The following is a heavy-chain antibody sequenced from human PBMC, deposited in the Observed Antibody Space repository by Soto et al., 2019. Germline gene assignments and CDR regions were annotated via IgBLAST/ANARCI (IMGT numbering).Heavy chain of an antibody. CDR2: LSAYSGDT. J-gene: IGHJ6*02. CDR1: GYTFSSYG. Sequence: GASVKVSCKASGYTFSSYGISWARQAPGQGLEWMGWLSAYSGDTNYAQNLQGRVTMTTDTSTSTAYMELRSLKSDDTAVYYCARDPPIAFCGGDCYSFPLYYGMDVWGQGTTVTVSS. CDR3: ARDPPIAFCGGDCYSFPLYYGMDV. D-gene: IGHD2-21*02. V-gene: IGHV1-18*01.